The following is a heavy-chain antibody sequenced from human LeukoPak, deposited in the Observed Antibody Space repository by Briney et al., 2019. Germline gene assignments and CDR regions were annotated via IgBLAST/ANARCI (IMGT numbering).Heavy chain of an antibody. CDR2: INAGNGNT. J-gene: IGHJ4*02. CDR3: ARHRFGELSHFDY. Sequence: ASVKVSCKASGYTFTSYAMHWVRQAPGQRLEWMGWINAGNGNTKYSQKFQGRVTITRDTSASTAYMELSSLRSEDTAVYYCARHRFGELSHFDYWGQGILVTVSS. D-gene: IGHD3-10*01. V-gene: IGHV1-3*01. CDR1: GYTFTSYA.